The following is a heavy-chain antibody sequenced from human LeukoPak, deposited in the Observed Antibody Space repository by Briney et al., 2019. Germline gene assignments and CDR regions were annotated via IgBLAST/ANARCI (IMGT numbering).Heavy chain of an antibody. D-gene: IGHD1-26*01. CDR1: GGALRSYY. CDR3: VIFIMGTTTTDY. V-gene: IGHV4-34*01. J-gene: IGHJ4*02. Sequence: PSETLSLTCAVFGGALRSYYLRGIRQPPGEGLEWIGEIDQSGSTKYNPSLKSRVTISVDTSKNQFSLNRSSVTDTAVYYCVIFIMGTTTTDYWGQGTLVTVSS. CDR2: IDQSGST.